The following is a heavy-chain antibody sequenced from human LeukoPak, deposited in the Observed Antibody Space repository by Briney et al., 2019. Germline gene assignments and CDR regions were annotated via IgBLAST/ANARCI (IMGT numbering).Heavy chain of an antibody. CDR1: GGSISSYY. CDR3: AREEHLAGYYYGMAV. Sequence: SETLSLTCTVSGGSISSYYWSWIRQPPGKGLEWIGYIYYSGSTNYNPSLKSRVTISVDTSKNQFSLKLSSVTAADTAVYYCAREEHLAGYYYGMAVWGQGSTVTVSS. CDR2: IYYSGST. V-gene: IGHV4-59*01. J-gene: IGHJ6*02. D-gene: IGHD1/OR15-1a*01.